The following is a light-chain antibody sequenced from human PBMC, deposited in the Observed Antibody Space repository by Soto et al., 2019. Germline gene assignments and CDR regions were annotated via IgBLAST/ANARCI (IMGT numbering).Light chain of an antibody. J-gene: IGLJ3*02. V-gene: IGLV1-51*01. CDR1: SSNIGRNF. CDR3: GTWDSSLKAWL. Sequence: QSVLTQPPSVSAAPGQKVTISCSGSSSNIGRNFVSWYQQLPGTGPKLLIYDYGKRPSGTPERFSGSKSGMSATLAITGLQTGDEADYYCGTWDSSLKAWLFGAGTKLTVL. CDR2: DYG.